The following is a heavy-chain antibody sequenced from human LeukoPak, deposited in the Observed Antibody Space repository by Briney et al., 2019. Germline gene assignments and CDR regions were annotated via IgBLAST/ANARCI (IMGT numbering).Heavy chain of an antibody. CDR1: GYTFTGYY. V-gene: IGHV1-18*04. CDR2: ISAYNGNT. J-gene: IGHJ4*02. Sequence: ASVKVSCKASGYTFTGYYMNWVRQAPGQGLEWMGWISAYNGNTNYAQKLQGRVTMTTDTSTSTAYMELRSLRSDDTAVYYCARDPPKVGATWPLSDYWGQGTLVTVSS. D-gene: IGHD1-26*01. CDR3: ARDPPKVGATWPLSDY.